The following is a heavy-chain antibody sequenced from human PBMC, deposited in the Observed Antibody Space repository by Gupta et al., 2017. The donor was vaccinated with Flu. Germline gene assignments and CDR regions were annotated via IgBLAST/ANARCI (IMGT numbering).Heavy chain of an antibody. CDR1: GFTSRKAW. J-gene: IGHJ4*02. V-gene: IGHV3-15*01. CDR3: TTSPPQKRTNTAPEAY. CDR2: IKSKTDGGTT. D-gene: IGHD5-18*01. Sequence: EVQLVDFGGGLVKPGGSLRLSCDAFGFTSRKAWMSSVRQGVWKGLEWVGRIKSKTDGGTTDYAAPVKGRFTISRDDSKNTLYLQMNSLKTEDTAVYYCTTSPPQKRTNTAPEAYWGQGTLVTVSS.